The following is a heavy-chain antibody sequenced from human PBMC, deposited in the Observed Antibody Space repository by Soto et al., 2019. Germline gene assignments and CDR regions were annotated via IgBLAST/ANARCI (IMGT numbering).Heavy chain of an antibody. CDR2: IYYSGST. V-gene: IGHV4-31*03. CDR1: GGYIGSGGYY. Sequence: THSLTSTVSGGYIGSGGYYWSWIRQHPGKGLEWIGYIYYSGSTYYNPSLKSRVTISVDTSKNQFSLKLSSVTAADTAVYYCARVDVVVVAATPGCWFDPWGQGTLVTVSS. J-gene: IGHJ5*02. CDR3: ARVDVVVVAATPGCWFDP. D-gene: IGHD2-15*01.